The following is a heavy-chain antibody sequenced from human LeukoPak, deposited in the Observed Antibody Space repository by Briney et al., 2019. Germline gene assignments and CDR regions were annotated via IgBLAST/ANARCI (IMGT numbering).Heavy chain of an antibody. V-gene: IGHV1-69*05. CDR3: ARGGYCSGGSCYYYYYYMDV. Sequence: ASVKVSCKASGGTFSSYAISWVRQAPGQGLEWMEGIIPIFGTANYAQKFQGRVTITTDESTSTAYMELSSLRSEDTAVYYCARGGYCSGGSCYYYYYYMDVWGKGTTVTVSS. CDR1: GGTFSSYA. D-gene: IGHD2-15*01. CDR2: IIPIFGTA. J-gene: IGHJ6*03.